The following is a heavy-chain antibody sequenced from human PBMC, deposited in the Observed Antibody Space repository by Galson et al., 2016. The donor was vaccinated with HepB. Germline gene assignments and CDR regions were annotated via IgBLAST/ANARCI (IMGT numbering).Heavy chain of an antibody. Sequence: SLRLSCAASGFNFRSYGMHWVRQTPGKGLEWVAGLWYDGSHKNYADSVKGRFTISRGDSKNTLYLQMNRLRAEDPALYYCARDPSGLGAIFGVVKTPDYWGQGSLVTVSS. V-gene: IGHV3-33*01. CDR2: LWYDGSHK. CDR1: GFNFRSYG. D-gene: IGHD3-3*01. J-gene: IGHJ4*02. CDR3: ARDPSGLGAIFGVVKTPDY.